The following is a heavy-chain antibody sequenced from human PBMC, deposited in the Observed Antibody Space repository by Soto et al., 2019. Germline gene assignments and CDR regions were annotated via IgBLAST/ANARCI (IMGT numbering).Heavy chain of an antibody. Sequence: EVQLVESGGGLVQPGGSLRLSCAASGFTFSSYWMHWVRQVPGKGLVWVSRIKNDGTSTNYADSVKGRFTISRENTKVTLYLQMNSLRAEDTAVYYCARGGIGGSLRGLDYWGQGTLVTVSS. V-gene: IGHV3-74*01. D-gene: IGHD2-15*01. CDR1: GFTFSSYW. J-gene: IGHJ4*02. CDR2: IKNDGTST. CDR3: ARGGIGGSLRGLDY.